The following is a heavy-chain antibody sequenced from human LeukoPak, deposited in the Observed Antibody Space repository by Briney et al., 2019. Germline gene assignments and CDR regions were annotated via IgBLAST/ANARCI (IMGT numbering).Heavy chain of an antibody. CDR3: AREYPPAYYDSWSGYLSPAWFDP. J-gene: IGHJ5*02. D-gene: IGHD3-3*01. CDR2: ISSSSSTI. V-gene: IGHV3-48*02. Sequence: GGSLRLSCAASGFTFSSYSMNWVRQAPGKGLEWVSYISSSSSTIYYADSVKGRFTISRDNAKNSLYLQMNGLRDEDTAVYYCAREYPPAYYDSWSGYLSPAWFDPWGQGTLVTVSS. CDR1: GFTFSSYS.